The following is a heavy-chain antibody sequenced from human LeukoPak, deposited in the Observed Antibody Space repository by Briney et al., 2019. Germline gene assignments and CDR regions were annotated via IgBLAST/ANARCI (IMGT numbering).Heavy chain of an antibody. J-gene: IGHJ5*02. D-gene: IGHD6-19*01. Sequence: ASVKVSCKASGYTFTGYYMHWVRQAPGQGLEWMGWINPNSGGTNYAQKFQGRVTMTRDTSISTAYMELSRMRSDDTAVYYCATNSDIYIAVAGKNNWFDPWGRGTLVTVSS. CDR2: INPNSGGT. V-gene: IGHV1-2*02. CDR1: GYTFTGYY. CDR3: ATNSDIYIAVAGKNNWFDP.